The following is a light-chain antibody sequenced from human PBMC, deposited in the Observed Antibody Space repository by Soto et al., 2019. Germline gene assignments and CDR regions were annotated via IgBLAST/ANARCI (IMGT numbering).Light chain of an antibody. CDR1: QSVLHNSNNMNY. CDR2: WAS. V-gene: IGKV4-1*01. J-gene: IGKJ2*01. Sequence: DIVMTQSPDSLAVSLGERASINCKSSQSVLHNSNNMNYLARYQQKPGQPPKLLIYWASTRESGVPDRFSGSGSGTDFTLTISSLQAEDVAVYYCQQYYLIPHTFGQGTKLEIK. CDR3: QQYYLIPHT.